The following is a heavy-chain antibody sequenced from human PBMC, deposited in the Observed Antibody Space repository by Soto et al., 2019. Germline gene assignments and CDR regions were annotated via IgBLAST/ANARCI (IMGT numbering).Heavy chain of an antibody. D-gene: IGHD1-20*01. CDR2: IYYSGST. CDR3: ARQESVYYFDY. J-gene: IGHJ4*02. V-gene: IGHV4-39*01. Sequence: QLQLQESGPGLVKPSETLSLTCTVSGGSISSSSYYWGWIRQPPGKGLEWIGSIYYSGSTYYNPSLKSRVTISVDTSKNQFSLKLSSVTAADTAVYYCARQESVYYFDYWGQGTLVTVSS. CDR1: GGSISSSSYY.